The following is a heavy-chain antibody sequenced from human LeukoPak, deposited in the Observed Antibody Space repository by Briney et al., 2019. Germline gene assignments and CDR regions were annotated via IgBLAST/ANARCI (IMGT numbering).Heavy chain of an antibody. D-gene: IGHD6-13*01. V-gene: IGHV5-10-1*01. J-gene: IGHJ4*02. CDR3: ARQFSSSWYPPFFDF. Sequence: PGESLKISCKGVGYYFSTYWISWVRQQPGKGLEWMGGIDPSDSYVRYNPSFQGNVSLSADKAISTAYLEWRSLEASDTAIYFCARQFSSSWYPPFFDFWGQGTLVTVSS. CDR2: IDPSDSYV. CDR1: GYYFSTYW.